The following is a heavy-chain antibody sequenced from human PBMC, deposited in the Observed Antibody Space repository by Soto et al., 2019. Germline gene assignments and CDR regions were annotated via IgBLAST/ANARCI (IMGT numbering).Heavy chain of an antibody. D-gene: IGHD3-22*01. CDR1: GGSISSGDFC. J-gene: IGHJ5*02. Sequence: SETLSLTCTVSGGSISSGDFCWSWIRQPPGKGLEWIGYIYYSGSTYYNPSLTSRVTISVDTSKNQFSLKLSSVTAADTAVYYCSRQTLYYYDSSGYYSNWFDPWGQGTLVTVSS. V-gene: IGHV4-30-4*01. CDR3: SRQTLYYYDSSGYYSNWFDP. CDR2: IYYSGST.